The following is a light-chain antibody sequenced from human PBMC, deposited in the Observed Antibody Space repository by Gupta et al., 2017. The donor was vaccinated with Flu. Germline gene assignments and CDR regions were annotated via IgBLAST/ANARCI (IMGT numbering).Light chain of an antibody. J-gene: IGKJ3*01. Sequence: DIVMTQSPDPMAVPLGERATINCKSSQSLLYSSNNKNYLAWYQQKPGQPPKLLIHWASTRQSGVPYRFSGSGSGTDFTLTISRLQAEDVAVYYCQQFYTTPLAFGPGTKVDIK. V-gene: IGKV4-1*01. CDR1: QSLLYSSNNKNY. CDR3: QQFYTTPLA. CDR2: WAS.